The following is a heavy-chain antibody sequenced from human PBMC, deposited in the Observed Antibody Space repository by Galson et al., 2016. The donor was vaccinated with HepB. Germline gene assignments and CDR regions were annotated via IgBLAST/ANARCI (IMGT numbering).Heavy chain of an antibody. CDR1: GFTFDEYA. CDR2: INWNSGSI. D-gene: IGHD3/OR15-3a*01. V-gene: IGHV3-9*01. CDR3: TKDSWTAAKYFHH. J-gene: IGHJ1*01. Sequence: SLRLSCAASGFTFDEYAMHWVRQAPGKGLEWVSGINWNSGSITYADSVKGRFTISRDNAKNSLYLQMNSLRPEDTASYYCTKDSWTAAKYFHHWGQGTLVTVSS.